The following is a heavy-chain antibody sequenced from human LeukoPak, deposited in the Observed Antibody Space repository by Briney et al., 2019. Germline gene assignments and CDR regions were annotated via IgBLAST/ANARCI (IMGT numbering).Heavy chain of an antibody. CDR3: ARDDIIVGATTLDF. J-gene: IGHJ4*02. CDR2: ISSDGSNK. V-gene: IGHV3-30*04. D-gene: IGHD1-26*01. Sequence: GKSLRLSCEASGFIFSTYAMHWVRQAPGKGLEWLAVISSDGSNKYQVDSVKGRFTISRDNSKNTLYLEMDSVRLGDTAVYYCARDDIIVGATTLDFWGKGTLVTVSS. CDR1: GFIFSTYA.